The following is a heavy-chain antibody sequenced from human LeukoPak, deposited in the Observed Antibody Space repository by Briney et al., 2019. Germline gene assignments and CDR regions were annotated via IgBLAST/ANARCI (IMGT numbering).Heavy chain of an antibody. CDR3: ARWSGWYPYYFDY. J-gene: IGHJ4*02. V-gene: IGHV4-59*01. CDR1: GGSISSYY. CDR2: IYYSGST. D-gene: IGHD6-19*01. Sequence: SETLSLTCTVSGGSISSYYWSWIRQPPGKGLEWIGYIYYSGSTNYNPSLKSRVTISVDTSKNQFSPKLSSVTAADTAVYYCARWSGWYPYYFDYWGQGTLVTVSS.